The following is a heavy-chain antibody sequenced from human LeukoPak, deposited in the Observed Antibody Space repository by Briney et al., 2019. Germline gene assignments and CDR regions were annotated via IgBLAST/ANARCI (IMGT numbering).Heavy chain of an antibody. J-gene: IGHJ3*02. V-gene: IGHV5-51*03. Sequence: PGESLKISCKGSGYSLTSYWIGWVRQMPGKGLEWMGIIYPGDSDTRYSPSFQGQVTISAGKSISSAYLQWSSLEASDTDLHYCAGAHDSGGLWAFDIWGQGTMVTVSS. CDR3: AGAHDSGGLWAFDI. D-gene: IGHD3-22*01. CDR2: IYPGDSDT. CDR1: GYSLTSYW.